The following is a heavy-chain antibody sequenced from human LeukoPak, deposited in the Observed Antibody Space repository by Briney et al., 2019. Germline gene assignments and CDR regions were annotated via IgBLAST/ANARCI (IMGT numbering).Heavy chain of an antibody. J-gene: IGHJ4*02. CDR2: INTNTGNP. CDR3: ARDEEAAGTPVADY. V-gene: IGHV7-4-1*02. Sequence: ASVKVSCKASGYTFTSYAMNWVRQAPGQGLEWMGWINTNTGNPTYAQGFTGRFVFSLDTSVSTAYLQISSLKAEDTAVYYCARDEEAAGTPVADYWGQGTLVTVSS. D-gene: IGHD6-13*01. CDR1: GYTFTSYA.